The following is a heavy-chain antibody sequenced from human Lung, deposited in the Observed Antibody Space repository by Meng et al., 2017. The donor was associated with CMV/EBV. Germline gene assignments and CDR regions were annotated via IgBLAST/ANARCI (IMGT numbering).Heavy chain of an antibody. J-gene: IGHJ5*02. V-gene: IGHV4-31*03. CDR3: ARASYGSGSPLGESWFDP. CDR1: CGSFGSGGYY. D-gene: IGHD3-10*01. Sequence: VPLQYPVPGLLKPVQTISLSCTVSCGSFGSGGYYWSWIRQHPGKGLEWIGYIHSSGSTYYNPSLRSRLTISVYTSKNQFSLKLSSVTAADTAVYYCARASYGSGSPLGESWFDPWGQGTLVTVSS. CDR2: IHSSGST.